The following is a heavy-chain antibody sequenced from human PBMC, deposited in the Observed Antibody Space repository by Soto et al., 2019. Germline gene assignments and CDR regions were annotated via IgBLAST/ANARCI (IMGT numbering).Heavy chain of an antibody. CDR1: GFTFSNFA. D-gene: IGHD2-15*01. V-gene: IGHV3-23*01. Sequence: EVQLLESGGGLVQPGGSLRLSCTASGFTFSNFAMSWVRQAPGKGLEWVSVISGNGAVTFYADSVKGRFTISRDNAKNTLFLQMNSLRAEDTAVYYCAKRRGYCSVNTCQARYFDLWGRGTLVTVSS. CDR3: AKRRGYCSVNTCQARYFDL. CDR2: ISGNGAVT. J-gene: IGHJ2*01.